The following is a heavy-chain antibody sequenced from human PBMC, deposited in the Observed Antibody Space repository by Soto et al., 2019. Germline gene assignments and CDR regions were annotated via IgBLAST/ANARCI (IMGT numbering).Heavy chain of an antibody. V-gene: IGHV6-1*01. J-gene: IGHJ4*02. CDR1: GDSVSSNSAA. D-gene: IGHD1-1*01. CDR2: TYYRSKWYN. CDR3: ARVTSIAVEMATTGTYYFDY. Sequence: PSQTLSLTCAISGDSVSSNSAAWNWIRQSPSRGLEWLGRTYYRSKWYNDYAVSVKSRITINPDTSKNQFSLQLNSVTPEDTAVYYCARVTSIAVEMATTGTYYFDYWGQGTLVTVSS.